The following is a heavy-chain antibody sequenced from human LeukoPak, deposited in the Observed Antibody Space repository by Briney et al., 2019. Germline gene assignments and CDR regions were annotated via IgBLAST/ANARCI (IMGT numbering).Heavy chain of an antibody. CDR1: GGTFSSYA. CDR2: IIPIFGTA. D-gene: IGHD4-17*01. Sequence: GASVKVSCKASGGTFSSYAISWVRQAPGQGLEWMGGIIPIFGTANYAQKFQGRVTITADKSTSTAYMELSSLRSEDTAVYYCATRAHRDYGDYVLDYWGQGTLVTVSS. CDR3: ATRAHRDYGDYVLDY. J-gene: IGHJ4*02. V-gene: IGHV1-69*06.